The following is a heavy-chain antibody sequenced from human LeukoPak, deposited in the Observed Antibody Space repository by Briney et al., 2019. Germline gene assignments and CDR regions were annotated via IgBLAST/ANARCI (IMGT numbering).Heavy chain of an antibody. D-gene: IGHD1-14*01. CDR3: ARVNQLYYYYGMDV. Sequence: SETLSLTCTVSGGSISSYYWSWIRQPPGKGLEWIGYIYYSGSTNYNPSLKSRVTISVDTSKNQFSLKLSSVTAADTAVYYCARVNQLYYYYGMDVWGQGTTVTVSS. J-gene: IGHJ6*02. CDR1: GGSISSYY. V-gene: IGHV4-59*01. CDR2: IYYSGST.